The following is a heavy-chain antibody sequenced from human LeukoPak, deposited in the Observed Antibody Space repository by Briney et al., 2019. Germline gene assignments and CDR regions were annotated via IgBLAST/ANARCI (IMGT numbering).Heavy chain of an antibody. CDR3: ATDYDILTGENFDY. Sequence: QPGGSLRLSCAASGFTFRSYAMSWVRQAPGKGLEWVSAVSGSGGTTYYADSVKGRFTISRDNSKNTLYLQMNSLRAEDTAVYYCATDYDILTGENFDYWGQGTLVTVSS. J-gene: IGHJ4*02. V-gene: IGHV3-23*01. CDR1: GFTFRSYA. CDR2: VSGSGGTT. D-gene: IGHD3-9*01.